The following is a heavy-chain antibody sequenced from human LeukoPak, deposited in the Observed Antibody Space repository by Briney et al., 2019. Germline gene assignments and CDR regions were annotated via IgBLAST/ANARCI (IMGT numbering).Heavy chain of an antibody. CDR3: AKHQLVGDWYFDL. V-gene: IGHV3-7*02. D-gene: IGHD6-13*01. Sequence: GGSLRLSCEASGFTFSAYAMTWVRQAPGKGLEWVANIKQDGAEKYYVDSVKGRFTISRDNAKKSLYLQMNSLRAEDTAVYYCAKHQLVGDWYFDLWGRGTLVTVSS. CDR2: IKQDGAEK. J-gene: IGHJ2*01. CDR1: GFTFSAYA.